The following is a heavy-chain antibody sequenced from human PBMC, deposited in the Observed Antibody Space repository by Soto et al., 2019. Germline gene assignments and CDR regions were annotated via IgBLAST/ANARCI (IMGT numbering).Heavy chain of an antibody. CDR1: GFSLSTSGMC. J-gene: IGHJ4*02. CDR2: IDWDDDK. D-gene: IGHD3-22*01. V-gene: IGHV2-70*11. CDR3: ARTYYYDSSGYYPIDY. Sequence: SGPTLVNPTQTLTLTCTFSGFSLSTSGMCVSWIRQPPGKALEWLARIDWDDDKYYSTSLKTRLTISKDTSKNQVVLTMTNMDPVDTATYYCARTYYYDSSGYYPIDYWGQGTLVTVSS.